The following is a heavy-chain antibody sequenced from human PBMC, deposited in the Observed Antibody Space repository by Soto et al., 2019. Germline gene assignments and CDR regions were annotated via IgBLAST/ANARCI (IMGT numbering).Heavy chain of an antibody. CDR2: IKTKVESYAT. Sequence: HPGGSLRLSCAASGFSLSGFDVHWVRQAAGEGLEWVARIKTKVESYATEYAASVKGRFSISRDDAKNTAYLEMNSLKTEDTAVYYCTRRHCSGGRCYSDFDFCGPGSLVTVSS. D-gene: IGHD2-15*01. J-gene: IGHJ4*02. V-gene: IGHV3-73*01. CDR3: TRRHCSGGRCYSDFDF. CDR1: GFSLSGFD.